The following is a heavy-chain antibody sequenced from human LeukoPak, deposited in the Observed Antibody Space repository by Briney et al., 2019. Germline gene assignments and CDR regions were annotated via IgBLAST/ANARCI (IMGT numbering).Heavy chain of an antibody. Sequence: PGRSLRLSCAASGFTFSSYAMHWVRQAPGKGLEWVAVISYDGSNKYYADSAKGRFTISRDNSKSTLYLQMNSLRAEDTAVYYCAREGYSSGHFDYWGQGTLVTVSS. CDR3: AREGYSSGHFDY. D-gene: IGHD6-19*01. V-gene: IGHV3-30-3*01. CDR1: GFTFSSYA. J-gene: IGHJ4*02. CDR2: ISYDGSNK.